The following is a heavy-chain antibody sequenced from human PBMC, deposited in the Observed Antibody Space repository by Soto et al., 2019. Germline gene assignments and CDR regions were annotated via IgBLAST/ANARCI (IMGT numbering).Heavy chain of an antibody. D-gene: IGHD3-16*01. J-gene: IGHJ4*02. CDR2: ISYNGNNK. CDR3: ANEDRGSVSWGNY. V-gene: IGHV3-30*18. Sequence: PGGSLRLSCAVSGFTFSSSGMHWVRQAPGKGLEWVAVISYNGNNKYYADPVKGRFTISRDDSKSTLYLQMNSLRAEDTAVYYCANEDRGSVSWGNYWGQGTLVTVSS. CDR1: GFTFSSSG.